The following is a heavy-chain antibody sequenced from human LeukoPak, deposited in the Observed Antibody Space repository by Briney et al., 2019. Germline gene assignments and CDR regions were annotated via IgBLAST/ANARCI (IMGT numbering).Heavy chain of an antibody. D-gene: IGHD6-13*01. J-gene: IGHJ4*02. CDR3: ARSERLGIYFVY. Sequence: PSETLSLTCAVYGGSFSVYYWSWIRQPPGKGLEWIVEINHSGSTNYNPSLKSRVTISVETSRNQFFLKVSSVTAADTAVYYCARSERLGIYFVYWGEGTLVTVSS. V-gene: IGHV4-34*01. CDR1: GGSFSVYY. CDR2: INHSGST.